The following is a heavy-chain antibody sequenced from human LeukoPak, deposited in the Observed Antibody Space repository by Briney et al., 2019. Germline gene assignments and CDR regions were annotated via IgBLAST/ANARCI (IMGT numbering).Heavy chain of an antibody. D-gene: IGHD2-2*01. CDR1: GFTFSSYW. CDR3: ARAGALGDCSSISCSYGGAHDY. J-gene: IGHJ4*02. CDR2: INSDGRST. Sequence: GGSLRLSCAASGFTFSSYWMHWVRQAPGKGLVWVSRINSDGRSTNYADSVKGRFTISRDNAKNTLHLQMNSLRAEDTAVYYCARAGALGDCSSISCSYGGAHDYWGQGTLVTVSP. V-gene: IGHV3-74*01.